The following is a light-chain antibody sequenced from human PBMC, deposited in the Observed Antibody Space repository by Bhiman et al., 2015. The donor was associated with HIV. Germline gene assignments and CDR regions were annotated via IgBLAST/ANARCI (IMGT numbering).Light chain of an antibody. V-gene: IGLV2-14*03. CDR2: DVS. J-gene: IGLJ1*01. CDR1: GSDVGGYNY. Sequence: QSALTQPASVSGSPGQSITISCTGTGSDVGGYNYVSWYQQHPGKAPKLMIYDVSNRPSGVSNRFSGSKSGNTASLTISGLQAEDEADYYCSSYTSNSTLYVFGTGTKVTVL. CDR3: SSYTSNSTLYV.